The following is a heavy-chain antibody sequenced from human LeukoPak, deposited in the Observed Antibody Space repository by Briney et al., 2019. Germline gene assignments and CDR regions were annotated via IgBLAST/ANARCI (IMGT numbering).Heavy chain of an antibody. CDR1: GGSISSSSYY. Sequence: SETLSLTCTVSGGSISSSSYYWGWIRQPPGKGLEWIGSIYYSGSTYYNPSLKSRVTMSVDTSKNQFSLKLSSVTAADTAVYYCARLIPRRGITIFSGLYYFDYWGQGTLVTVSS. CDR3: ARLIPRRGITIFSGLYYFDY. J-gene: IGHJ4*02. V-gene: IGHV4-39*07. CDR2: IYYSGST. D-gene: IGHD3-9*01.